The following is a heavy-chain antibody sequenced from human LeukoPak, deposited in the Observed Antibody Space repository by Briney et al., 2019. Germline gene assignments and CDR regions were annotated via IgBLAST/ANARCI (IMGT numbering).Heavy chain of an antibody. CDR2: INHRGDT. V-gene: IGHV4-34*01. CDR3: ARGPTISETGYFDY. J-gene: IGHJ4*03. CDR1: GGSFSSYY. D-gene: IGHD1-1*01. Sequence: SETLSLTCAVYGGSFSSYYWSWIRQSPGKGLEWIAEINHRGDTDYNPSVKSRVTISVDTSKNQFSLKVTSLTAADTAVYYCARGPTISETGYFDYWGQGTLVTVSS.